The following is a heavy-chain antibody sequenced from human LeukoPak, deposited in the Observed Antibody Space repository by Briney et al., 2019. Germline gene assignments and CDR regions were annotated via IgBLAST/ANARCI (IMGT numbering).Heavy chain of an antibody. D-gene: IGHD5/OR15-5a*01. J-gene: IGHJ6*02. CDR2: IYYSGST. CDR3: ARGDSTKQDGDYSGLDV. Sequence: SETLSLTCTVSGGSISSGDYYWSWIRQPPGRGLEWIGYIYYSGSTYYNPSLKSRVTISVDTSKNQFSLKLTSVTAADTAVYYCARGDSTKQDGDYSGLDVWGQGTTVTVSS. CDR1: GGSISSGDYY. V-gene: IGHV4-30-4*01.